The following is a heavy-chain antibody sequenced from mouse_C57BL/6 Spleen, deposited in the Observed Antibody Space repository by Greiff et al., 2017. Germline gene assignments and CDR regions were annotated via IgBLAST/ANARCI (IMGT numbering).Heavy chain of an antibody. D-gene: IGHD1-1*01. J-gene: IGHJ2*01. CDR2: IDPNSGGT. V-gene: IGHV1-72*01. CDR1: GYTFTISW. CDR3: ARYYYDSSYRGYFDY. Sequence: QVQLQQPGAELVKPGASVKLSCKASGYTFTISWMHWVKQRPGRGLEWIGRIDPNSGGTKYNEKFKSKATLTVDKPSSTAYMQLSSLTSEDSAVYYCARYYYDSSYRGYFDYWGQGTTLTVSS.